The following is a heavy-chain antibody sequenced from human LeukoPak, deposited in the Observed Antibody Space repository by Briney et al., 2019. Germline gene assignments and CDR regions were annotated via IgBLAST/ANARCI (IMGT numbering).Heavy chain of an antibody. V-gene: IGHV5-51*01. J-gene: IGHJ3*02. Sequence: GESLKISCKGSGYSFTSYWIGWVRPMPGKGLEWMGIIYPGDYDTRYSPSFQGPVTISADKSISTGYLQWSSLKASDTAMYYCARRPGAVAEAFDIWGQGTMVAVSS. CDR2: IYPGDYDT. D-gene: IGHD6-19*01. CDR1: GYSFTSYW. CDR3: ARRPGAVAEAFDI.